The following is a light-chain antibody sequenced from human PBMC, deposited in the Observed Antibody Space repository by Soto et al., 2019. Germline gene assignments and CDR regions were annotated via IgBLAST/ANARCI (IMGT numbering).Light chain of an antibody. CDR2: ASS. CDR3: LQDHNYPLT. CDR1: QDIRSD. Sequence: AIQMTQFPSSLSASVGDRVTITCRASQDIRSDLGWYQQRPGKAPKLLIYASSSLQSGVPSRFSGSGSGTDFTLSISSLQPDDFATYHCLQDHNYPLTFGGGTKVDI. V-gene: IGKV1-6*01. J-gene: IGKJ4*01.